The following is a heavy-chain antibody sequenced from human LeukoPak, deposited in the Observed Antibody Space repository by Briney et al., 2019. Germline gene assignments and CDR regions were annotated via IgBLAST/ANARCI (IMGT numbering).Heavy chain of an antibody. CDR3: ARDSLAVAGTYYFDY. Sequence: GGSLRLSCAASGFTFSTYNMNWVRQAPGKGLEWVSYISSGSGTIYYADSVKGRFTISRDNAKNSLYLQMNSPRDEDTAVYYCARDSLAVAGTYYFDYWGQGTLVTVSS. V-gene: IGHV3-48*02. D-gene: IGHD6-19*01. CDR1: GFTFSTYN. J-gene: IGHJ4*02. CDR2: ISSGSGTI.